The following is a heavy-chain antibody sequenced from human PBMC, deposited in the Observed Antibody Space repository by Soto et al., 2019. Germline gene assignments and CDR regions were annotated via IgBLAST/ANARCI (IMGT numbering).Heavy chain of an antibody. CDR1: VFSFSGCA. CDR2: ISGSGVGT. V-gene: IGHV3-23*01. Sequence: GGSLRLCCAACVFSFSGCARNWVRQAQGKGLEWVSGISGSGVGTYYAASVKGRFTISRDNSKNTLYLQMNRLRAEDTALYYCAKDRGYYDSSGYHDAFDIWGQGTVVTVSS. D-gene: IGHD3-22*01. J-gene: IGHJ3*02. CDR3: AKDRGYYDSSGYHDAFDI.